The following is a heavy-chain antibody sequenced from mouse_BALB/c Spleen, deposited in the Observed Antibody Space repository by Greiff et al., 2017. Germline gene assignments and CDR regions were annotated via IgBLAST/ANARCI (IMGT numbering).Heavy chain of an antibody. V-gene: IGHV1-20*02. J-gene: IGHJ2*01. D-gene: IGHD2-4*01. Sequence: VQLQQSGPELVKPGASVKISCKASGYSFTGYFMNWVMQSHGKSLEWIGRINPYNGDTFYNQKFKGKATLTVDKSSSTAHMELRSLASEDSAVYYCARGGDDYPYFDYWGQGTTLTVSS. CDR2: INPYNGDT. CDR1: GYSFTGYF. CDR3: ARGGDDYPYFDY.